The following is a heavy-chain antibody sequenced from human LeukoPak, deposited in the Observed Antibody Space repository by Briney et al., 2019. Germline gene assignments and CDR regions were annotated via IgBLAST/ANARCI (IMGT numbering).Heavy chain of an antibody. J-gene: IGHJ4*02. CDR3: AGGSGELEDS. Sequence: SVNVSCKASGGTFNSYAISWVRQAPGQGLEWMGRIIPILGIANYAQKFQGRVTITADKSTSTAYMELSSLRSEDTAVYYCAGGSGELEDSWGQGTLVTVSS. D-gene: IGHD3-10*01. CDR1: GGTFNSYA. V-gene: IGHV1-69*04. CDR2: IIPILGIA.